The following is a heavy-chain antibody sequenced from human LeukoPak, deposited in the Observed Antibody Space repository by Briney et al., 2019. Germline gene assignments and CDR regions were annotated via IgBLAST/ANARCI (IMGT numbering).Heavy chain of an antibody. J-gene: IGHJ4*02. CDR1: GFTFSSYS. D-gene: IGHD6-13*01. CDR2: ISSSSSYI. V-gene: IGHV3-21*01. CDR3: AKGWHRSSRGDFDH. Sequence: GGSLRLSCAASGFTFSSYSMNWVRQAPGKGLEWVSSISSSSSYIYYADSVKGRFTISRDNAKNSLYLQMNSLRAEDTAVYYCAKGWHRSSRGDFDHWGQGTLVTVSS.